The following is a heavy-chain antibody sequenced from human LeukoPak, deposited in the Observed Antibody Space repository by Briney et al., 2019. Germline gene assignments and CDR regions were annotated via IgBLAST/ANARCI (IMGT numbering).Heavy chain of an antibody. CDR2: IYHSGST. CDR3: ATPYYYDSSGYSYYFDY. CDR1: GGSISSGGYS. J-gene: IGHJ4*02. D-gene: IGHD3-22*01. Sequence: NPSQTLSLTCAVSGGSISSGGYSWSWIRQPPGKGLEWIGYIYHSGSTYYNPSLKSRVTISVDTSKNQFSLKLSSVTAADTAVYYCATPYYYDSSGYSYYFDYWGQGTLVTVSS. V-gene: IGHV4-30-2*01.